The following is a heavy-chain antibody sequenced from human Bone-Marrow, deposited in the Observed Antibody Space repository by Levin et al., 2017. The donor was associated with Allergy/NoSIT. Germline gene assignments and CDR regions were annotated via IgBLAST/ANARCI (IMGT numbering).Heavy chain of an antibody. CDR1: GGSVSSGSYY. CDR2: IYHSGST. J-gene: IGHJ4*02. D-gene: IGHD4-23*01. Sequence: SETLSLTCTVSGGSVSSGSYYWSWIRQPPGKGLEWIAYIYHSGSTKYNPSLKSRVPISLDTSRNQFSLRLTSLTAAGTAVYYCARGSYFGGLSFDCWGKGTLVTVSS. V-gene: IGHV4-61*01. CDR3: ARGSYFGGLSFDC.